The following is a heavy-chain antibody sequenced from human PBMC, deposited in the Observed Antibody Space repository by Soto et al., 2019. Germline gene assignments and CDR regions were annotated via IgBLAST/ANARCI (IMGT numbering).Heavy chain of an antibody. CDR2: ISYDGSNK. CDR3: ARDRPLDY. Sequence: GGSLRLSCAASGFTFSSYAMHWVRQAPGKGLEWVAVISYDGSNKYYADSVKGRFTISRDNSKNTLYLQMNSLRAEDTAVYYCARDRPLDYWGQGTLVTVSS. V-gene: IGHV3-30-3*01. CDR1: GFTFSSYA. J-gene: IGHJ4*02.